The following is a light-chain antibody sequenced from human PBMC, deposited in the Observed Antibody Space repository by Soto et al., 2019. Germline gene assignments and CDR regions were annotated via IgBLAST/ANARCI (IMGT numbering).Light chain of an antibody. V-gene: IGKV3-20*01. CDR1: QSVSSSY. Sequence: EIVLRQSPGTLSLSPGVRATLSCRASQSVSSSYLAWYQQKPGQAPRLLIYGASSRATGIPDRFSGSGSGTDFTLTISRLEPEDFAVYYCQQYGSSPPFTFGPGTKVDIK. CDR3: QQYGSSPPFT. CDR2: GAS. J-gene: IGKJ3*01.